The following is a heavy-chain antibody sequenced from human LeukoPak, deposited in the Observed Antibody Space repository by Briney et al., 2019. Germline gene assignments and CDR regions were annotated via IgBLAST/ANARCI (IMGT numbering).Heavy chain of an antibody. D-gene: IGHD2-21*02. CDR3: ARGHSSVVTAIPYYFDY. V-gene: IGHV4-34*01. Sequence: SETLSLTCAVYGGSFSGYYWSWIRQPPGKGLEWIGEINHSGSTNYNPSLKSRVTISVDTSKNQVSLKLTSVTAADTAVYYCARGHSSVVTAIPYYFDYWGQGTLVTVSS. CDR1: GGSFSGYY. J-gene: IGHJ4*02. CDR2: INHSGST.